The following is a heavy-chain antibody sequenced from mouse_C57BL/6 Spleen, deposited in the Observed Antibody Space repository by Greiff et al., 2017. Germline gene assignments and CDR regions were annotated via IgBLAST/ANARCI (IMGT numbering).Heavy chain of an antibody. CDR3: ARSLGPYYFDY. CDR1: EYTFSTYC. Sequence: QVQLQQPGAELVKPGASVSMSCEAAEYTFSTYCITWVKQRPGQSLEWIGDIYPGSGSTNYNEKFKSKATLTVDTSSSTAYMQLSSLTSEDSAVYYCARSLGPYYFDYWGQGTTLTVSS. V-gene: IGHV1-55*01. D-gene: IGHD6-2*01. CDR2: IYPGSGST. J-gene: IGHJ2*01.